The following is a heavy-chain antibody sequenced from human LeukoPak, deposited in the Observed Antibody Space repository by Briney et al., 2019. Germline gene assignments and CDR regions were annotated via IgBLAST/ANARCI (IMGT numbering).Heavy chain of an antibody. J-gene: IGHJ4*02. CDR3: ARLGYSSSWYDGSDYFDY. CDR2: INHSGST. Sequence: PSETLSLTCAVYGGSFSGYYWSWIRQPPGKGLEWIGKINHSGSTNYNPSLKSRVTISVDTSKNQFSLKLSSVTAADTAVYYCARLGYSSSWYDGSDYFDYWGQGTLVTVSS. CDR1: GGSFSGYY. D-gene: IGHD6-13*01. V-gene: IGHV4-34*01.